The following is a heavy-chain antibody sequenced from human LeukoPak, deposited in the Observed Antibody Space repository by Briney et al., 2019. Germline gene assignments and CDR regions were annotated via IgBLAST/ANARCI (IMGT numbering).Heavy chain of an antibody. V-gene: IGHV3-53*01. CDR2: IYSGGST. D-gene: IGHD1-26*01. CDR1: GFTVSSNY. CDR3: VRDVGDREDY. J-gene: IGHJ4*02. Sequence: GGSLRLSCAASGFTVSSNYMSWVRQAPGKGLEWVSVIYSGGSTYYADSVKGRFTISKDNSKNTLHLLMKSLQAEDTAVYYCVRDVGDREDYWGQGTLVTVSS.